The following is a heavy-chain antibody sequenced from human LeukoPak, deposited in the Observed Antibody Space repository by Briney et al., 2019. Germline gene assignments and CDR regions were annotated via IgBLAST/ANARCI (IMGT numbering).Heavy chain of an antibody. V-gene: IGHV1-24*01. D-gene: IGHD3-22*01. CDR1: GSTFSELS. CDR3: ATVSSYTYDNGGFYFDF. J-gene: IGHJ4*02. CDR2: FDPEDGQA. Sequence: ASVKVSCKVSGSTFSELSMHWVRQAPGKGLEWMGGFDPEDGQATYAQKFRGRVTVTEDTSTDTAYMDLSSLRSEDTAVYYCATVSSYTYDNGGFYFDFWGQGTLVTVSS.